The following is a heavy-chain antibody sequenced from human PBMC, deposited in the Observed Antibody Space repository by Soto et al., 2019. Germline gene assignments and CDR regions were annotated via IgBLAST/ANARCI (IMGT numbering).Heavy chain of an antibody. D-gene: IGHD3-3*01. V-gene: IGHV1-3*01. Sequence: ASVKVSRKASGYTFTSYAMHWVRQAPGQRLEWMGWINAGNGNTKYSQKFQGRVTITRDTSASTAYMELSSLRSEDTAVYYCARERRTAIFGVAPLGYWGQGTLVTVSS. J-gene: IGHJ4*02. CDR3: ARERRTAIFGVAPLGY. CDR1: GYTFTSYA. CDR2: INAGNGNT.